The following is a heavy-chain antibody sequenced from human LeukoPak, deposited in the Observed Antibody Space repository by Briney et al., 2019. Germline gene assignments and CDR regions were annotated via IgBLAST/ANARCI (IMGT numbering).Heavy chain of an antibody. Sequence: PSETLSLTCAVSGVSIGGYSWSWIRQSPGKGLEWMGFIYNTGSTKYNPSLESRATMSVDTSKNQFSLNLISLTAADTAVYFCARQFVSKNYLEYWGQGILVSVSS. CDR3: ARQFVSKNYLEY. V-gene: IGHV4-59*08. J-gene: IGHJ4*02. CDR2: IYNTGST. CDR1: GVSIGGYS. D-gene: IGHD2-21*01.